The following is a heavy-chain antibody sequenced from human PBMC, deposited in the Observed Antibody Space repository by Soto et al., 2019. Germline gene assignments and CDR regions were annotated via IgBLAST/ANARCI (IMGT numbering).Heavy chain of an antibody. V-gene: IGHV3-30*18. CDR2: ISYDGSNK. CDR1: GFTFSSYG. CDR3: AKDRSIAVAGVLDY. J-gene: IGHJ4*02. Sequence: QVQLVESGGGVVQPGRSLRLSCAASGFTFSSYGMHWVRQAPGKGLEWVAVISYDGSNKYYADSVKGRFTISRDNSKNTLYLQMNSLRAEDTAVYYCAKDRSIAVAGVLDYWGQGTLVTVSS. D-gene: IGHD6-19*01.